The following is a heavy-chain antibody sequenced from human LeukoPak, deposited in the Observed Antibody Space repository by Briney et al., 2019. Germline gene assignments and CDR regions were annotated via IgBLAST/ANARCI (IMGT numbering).Heavy chain of an antibody. Sequence: SETLSLTCTVYGGSISSYYCGWIRQPPGRGLEWNGYIYYSGSTNYNPSLKSRVTISVDTSKNQFSLKLSSVTAADTAVYYCARSRFWSGYYLFDIWGQGTMVTVSS. CDR1: GGSISSYY. CDR3: ARSRFWSGYYLFDI. V-gene: IGHV4-59*01. CDR2: IYYSGST. D-gene: IGHD3-3*01. J-gene: IGHJ3*02.